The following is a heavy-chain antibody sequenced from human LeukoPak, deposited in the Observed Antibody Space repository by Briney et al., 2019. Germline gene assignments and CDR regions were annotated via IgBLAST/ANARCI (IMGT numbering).Heavy chain of an antibody. D-gene: IGHD3-22*01. V-gene: IGHV4-34*01. CDR3: ARGYDSSGYYYYVFVAFDI. J-gene: IGHJ3*02. Sequence: SETLSLTCAVYGGSFSGYYWSWIRQPPGKGLEWIGEINHSGSTNYNPSLKSRVTISVDTSKNQFSLKLSSVTAADTAVYYCARGYDSSGYYYYVFVAFDIWGQGTMVTVSS. CDR1: GGSFSGYY. CDR2: INHSGST.